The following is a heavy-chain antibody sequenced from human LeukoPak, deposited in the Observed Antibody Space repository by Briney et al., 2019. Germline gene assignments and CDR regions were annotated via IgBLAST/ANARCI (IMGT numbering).Heavy chain of an antibody. V-gene: IGHV3-21*01. CDR1: QFSFSSYS. J-gene: IGHJ4*02. Sequence: GGSLRLSCEASQFSFSSYSFNWVRQAPGQGLEWVSSINKGATHMYYADSMKGRFTISRDDAKNSLYLQMNSLRAEDTAVYYCVRLRRNTDSSGYYYYYDYWGRGTLVTVSS. CDR3: VRLRRNTDSSGYYYYYDY. D-gene: IGHD3-22*01. CDR2: INKGATHM.